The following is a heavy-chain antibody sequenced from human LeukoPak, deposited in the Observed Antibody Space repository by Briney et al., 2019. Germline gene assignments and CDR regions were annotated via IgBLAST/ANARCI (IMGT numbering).Heavy chain of an antibody. J-gene: IGHJ3*02. Sequence: SETLSLTCTVSGGSISSYYWSWIRQPPGKGLEWIGYIYTSGSTNYNPSLKSRVTISVDTSKNQFSLKLSSVTAADTAVYYCARLGYYYDSSGWDAFDIWGQGTMVTVSS. V-gene: IGHV4-4*09. D-gene: IGHD3-22*01. CDR2: IYTSGST. CDR1: GGSISSYY. CDR3: ARLGYYYDSSGWDAFDI.